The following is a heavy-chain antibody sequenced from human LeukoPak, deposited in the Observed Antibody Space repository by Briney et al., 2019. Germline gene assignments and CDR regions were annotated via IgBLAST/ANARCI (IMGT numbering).Heavy chain of an antibody. D-gene: IGHD6-19*01. CDR2: INPNSGGT. CDR1: GYTFTGYY. J-gene: IGHJ3*02. Sequence: GASVKVSCKASGYTFTGYYMHWVRQAPGQGLEWMGWINPNSGGTNYAQKFQGRVTMTRDTSISTAYMELSRLRSDDTGVYYCARNTYSSGWSPDYYDAFDIWGQGTMVTVSS. CDR3: ARNTYSSGWSPDYYDAFDI. V-gene: IGHV1-2*02.